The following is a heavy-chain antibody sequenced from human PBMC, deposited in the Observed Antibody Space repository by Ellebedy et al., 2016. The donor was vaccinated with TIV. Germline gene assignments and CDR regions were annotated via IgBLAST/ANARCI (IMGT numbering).Heavy chain of an antibody. V-gene: IGHV4-59*08. J-gene: IGHJ3*02. Sequence: MPGGSLRLSCTVSGGSISSYYWSWIRQPPGKGLEWIGYFYNSVNTIYNPSLKSRVTISVDTSKNQFSLKLSSVTAADTAVYYCARLPLKVTLFRGEKMSRYSFDIWGQGTVVTVSS. CDR1: GGSISSYY. D-gene: IGHD3-10*01. CDR2: FYNSVNT. CDR3: ARLPLKVTLFRGEKMSRYSFDI.